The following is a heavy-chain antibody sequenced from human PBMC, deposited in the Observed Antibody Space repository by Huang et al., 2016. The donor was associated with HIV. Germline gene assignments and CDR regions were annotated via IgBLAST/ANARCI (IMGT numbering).Heavy chain of an antibody. CDR3: VRDPRIQSWLNYFDY. J-gene: IGHJ4*02. CDR1: GFTFSSYW. CDR2: MNSDGSSS. Sequence: EVQLVESGGGLVQPGGSLRLSCAASGFTFSSYWMHWVRQAPGKGLVWGSRMNSDGSSSGYADSVKGRFTISRDNAKNTLYLQMNRLRAEDTAAYYCVRDPRIQSWLNYFDYWGQGTLVSVSS. D-gene: IGHD3-22*01. V-gene: IGHV3-74*01.